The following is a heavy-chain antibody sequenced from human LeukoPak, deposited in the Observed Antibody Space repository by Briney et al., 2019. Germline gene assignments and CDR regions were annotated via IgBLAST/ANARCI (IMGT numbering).Heavy chain of an antibody. Sequence: SETLSLTCAAYGGSFSGYYWSWIRQPPGKGLEWIGEINHSGSTNYNPSLKSRVTISVDTSKNQFSLKLTSVSAADTAVYYCARRGWAAAAHWGQGTLVTVSS. J-gene: IGHJ4*02. CDR1: GGSFSGYY. V-gene: IGHV4-34*01. D-gene: IGHD6-13*01. CDR2: INHSGST. CDR3: ARRGWAAAAH.